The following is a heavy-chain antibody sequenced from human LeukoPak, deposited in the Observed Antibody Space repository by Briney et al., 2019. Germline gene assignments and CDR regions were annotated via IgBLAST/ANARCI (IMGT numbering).Heavy chain of an antibody. Sequence: GASVKVSCKASGYTFTGYYMHWVRQAPGQGLEWMGWINPNSGGTSYAQKFQGRVTMTRDTSISTAYMELSRLRSDDTAVYYCARDQYYYDSSASDYWGQGTLVTVSS. CDR2: INPNSGGT. CDR3: ARDQYYYDSSASDY. V-gene: IGHV1-2*02. D-gene: IGHD3-22*01. J-gene: IGHJ4*02. CDR1: GYTFTGYY.